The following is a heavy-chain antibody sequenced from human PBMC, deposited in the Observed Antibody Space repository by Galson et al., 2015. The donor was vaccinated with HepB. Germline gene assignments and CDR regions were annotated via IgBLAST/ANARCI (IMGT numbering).Heavy chain of an antibody. V-gene: IGHV3-48*02. CDR3: AREFDYDNGSMGV. Sequence: SLRLSCAASGVTFSSLSMNWVRQAPGKGLEWVSYISFTSRTMKYADSVMGRFTISRDNAKNSLYLQMNSLRDEDTAVYYCAREFDYDNGSMGVWGQGTTVTVSS. J-gene: IGHJ6*02. D-gene: IGHD3-22*01. CDR2: ISFTSRTM. CDR1: GVTFSSLS.